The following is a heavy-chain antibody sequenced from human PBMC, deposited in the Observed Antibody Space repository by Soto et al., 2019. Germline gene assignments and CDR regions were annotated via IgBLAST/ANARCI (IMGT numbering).Heavy chain of an antibody. CDR1: GYTFTSYA. Sequence: ASVKVSCKASGYTFTSYAMHWVRQAPGQRLEWMGWINAGNGNTKYSQKFQGRVTITRDTSASTAYMELSSLRSEDTAVYYCARARYDTLRPHGMDVWGQGTTVTVSS. CDR2: INAGNGNT. D-gene: IGHD3-9*01. V-gene: IGHV1-3*01. CDR3: ARARYDTLRPHGMDV. J-gene: IGHJ6*02.